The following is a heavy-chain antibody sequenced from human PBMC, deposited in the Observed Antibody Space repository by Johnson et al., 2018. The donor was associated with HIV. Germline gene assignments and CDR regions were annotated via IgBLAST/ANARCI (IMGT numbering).Heavy chain of an antibody. D-gene: IGHD5-18*01. CDR1: GFIFDDFG. J-gene: IGHJ3*02. V-gene: IGHV3-20*04. CDR3: ASRSYGYVRHAFDI. CDR2: VNWNGART. Sequence: MLLVESGGGVVRPGESLRLSCAASGFIFDDFGMNWVRHAPGKGLEWVSDVNWNGARTGYADSVKGRFTISRDNAKNSVYLQMNSLRAEDTAVYYCASRSYGYVRHAFDIWGQGTMVTVSS.